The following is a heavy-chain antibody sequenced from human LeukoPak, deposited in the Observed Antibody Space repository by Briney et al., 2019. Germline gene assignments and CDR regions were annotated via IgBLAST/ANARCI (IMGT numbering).Heavy chain of an antibody. Sequence: GGSLRLSCTASGFPFSDYSMNWVRQAPGKGLEWISYIGISSSNTKYADSVKGRFTISTDNARNSLYLQRNSLRVEDTAVYYCARDHNYAFDNWGQGTLVSVSS. CDR2: IGISSSNT. J-gene: IGHJ4*02. D-gene: IGHD1-1*01. CDR1: GFPFSDYS. CDR3: ARDHNYAFDN. V-gene: IGHV3-48*04.